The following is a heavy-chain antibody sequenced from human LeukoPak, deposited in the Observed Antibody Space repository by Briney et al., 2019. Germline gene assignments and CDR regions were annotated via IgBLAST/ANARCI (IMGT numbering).Heavy chain of an antibody. CDR1: GGSFSGYY. V-gene: IGHV4-34*01. D-gene: IGHD4-4*01. Sequence: SETLSLTCAVYGGSFSGYYWSWIRQPPGKGLEWIGEINHSGSTNYNPSLKSRVTISVDTSKNQFSLKPSSVTAADTAVYYCARGGDYSNYYYGMDVWGQGTTVTVSS. CDR3: ARGGDYSNYYYGMDV. J-gene: IGHJ6*02. CDR2: INHSGST.